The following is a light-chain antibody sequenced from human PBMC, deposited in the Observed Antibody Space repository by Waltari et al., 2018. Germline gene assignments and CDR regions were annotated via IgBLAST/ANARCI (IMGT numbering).Light chain of an antibody. CDR3: QTGGFGIWV. CDR2: VNRDVRH. J-gene: IGLJ3*02. V-gene: IGLV4-69*01. CDR1: SGHSTYA. Sequence: QLMLTQSPSASASLGASVKLTCTLSSGHSTYATASHQHQPEMCTRYLMKVNRDVRHTKGDGFPDRFSGSSSGAERYLTISILQSEDEADYYCQTGGFGIWVFGGGTKLTVL.